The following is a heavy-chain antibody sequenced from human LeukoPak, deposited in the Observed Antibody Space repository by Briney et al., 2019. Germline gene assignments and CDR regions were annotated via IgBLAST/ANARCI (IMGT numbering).Heavy chain of an antibody. CDR2: IYYSGTT. V-gene: IGHV4-59*01. J-gene: IGHJ6*02. Sequence: SETLSLTCTVSGVSISYYYWSWIRQAPGKGLEWVGYIYYSGTTNYNPSLKSRFTISVDTSKNQSSLQLRSVTAAATAVYYCAREDPQTTVPEGMDVWGQGTTVTVSS. CDR1: GVSISYYY. CDR3: AREDPQTTVPEGMDV. D-gene: IGHD4-17*01.